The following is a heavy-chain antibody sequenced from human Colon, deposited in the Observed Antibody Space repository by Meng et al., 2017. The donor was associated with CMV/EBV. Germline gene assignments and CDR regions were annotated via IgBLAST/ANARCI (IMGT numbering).Heavy chain of an antibody. CDR3: ARDKGVRTFDT. J-gene: IGHJ4*02. CDR1: GSPFSCSG. CDR2: IRHDGSNE. Sequence: GRLVWCGGGGVPPVEALRLVCVASGSPFSCSGMHWVRQAPGKGLEWVALIRHDGSNEYYAESVRGRFTISRDNSKNTVYLQMNSLRSEDTAVYYCARDKGVRTFDTWGQGILVTVSS. D-gene: IGHD2-21*01. V-gene: IGHV3-30*02.